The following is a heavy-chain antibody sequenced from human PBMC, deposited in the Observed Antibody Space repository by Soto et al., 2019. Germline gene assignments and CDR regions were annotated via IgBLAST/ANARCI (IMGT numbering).Heavy chain of an antibody. V-gene: IGHV3-30*18. Sequence: LRLSCAASGFTFSDYGMHWVRQAPGKGLEWVAVISFDGSNKYHADSVKGRFTISRDNSKNTLYLRMSSLRIEDTGVYYCAKGYSSASQYYYYAMDVWGQGTTVTVSS. CDR1: GFTFSDYG. CDR3: AKGYSSASQYYYYAMDV. D-gene: IGHD6-6*01. J-gene: IGHJ6*02. CDR2: ISFDGSNK.